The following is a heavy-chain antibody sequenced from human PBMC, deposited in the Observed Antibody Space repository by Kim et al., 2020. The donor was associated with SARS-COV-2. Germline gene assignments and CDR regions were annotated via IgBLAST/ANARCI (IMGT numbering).Heavy chain of an antibody. D-gene: IGHD3-10*01. CDR3: AKERRTYGSGSYYIPLFDY. CDR2: IRSKAYGGTT. V-gene: IGHV3-49*03. Sequence: GGSLRLSCTASGFTFGDYAMSWFRQAPGKGLEWVGFIRSKAYGGTTEYAASVKGRFTISRDDSKSIAYLQMNSLKTEDTAVYYCAKERRTYGSGSYYIPLFDYWGQGTLVTVSS. CDR1: GFTFGDYA. J-gene: IGHJ4*02.